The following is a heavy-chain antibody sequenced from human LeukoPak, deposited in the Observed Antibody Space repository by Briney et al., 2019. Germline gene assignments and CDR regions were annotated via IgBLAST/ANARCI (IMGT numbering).Heavy chain of an antibody. CDR2: IIPIFGTA. CDR3: ARNKYLAVAMDYFDY. J-gene: IGHJ4*02. Sequence: SVKVSCKASGYTFTSYGISWVRQAPGQGLEWMGGIIPIFGTANYAQKFQGRVTITADESTSTAYMELSSLRSEDTAVYYCARNKYLAVAMDYFDYWGQGTLVTVSS. D-gene: IGHD6-19*01. CDR1: GYTFTSYG. V-gene: IGHV1-69*13.